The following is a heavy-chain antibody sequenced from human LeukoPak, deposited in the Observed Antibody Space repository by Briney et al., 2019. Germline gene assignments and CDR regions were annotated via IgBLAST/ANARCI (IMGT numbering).Heavy chain of an antibody. CDR3: ARSASGYFDSSGYYIFQH. CDR2: IYYSGNT. Sequence: SETLSLTCTVSGGSISSSSYYWGWIRQPPGKGLEWIGSIYYSGNTYYNPSLKSRVTISVDTSKNQFSLKLSTVTAADTAVYYCARSASGYFDSSGYYIFQHWGQGTLATVSS. CDR1: GGSISSSSYY. D-gene: IGHD3-22*01. V-gene: IGHV4-39*01. J-gene: IGHJ1*01.